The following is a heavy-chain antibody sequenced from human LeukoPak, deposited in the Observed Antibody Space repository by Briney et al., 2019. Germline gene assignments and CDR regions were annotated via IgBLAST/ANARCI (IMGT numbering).Heavy chain of an antibody. CDR2: ISYDGSNK. CDR3: ARVNSGYDSERFDY. J-gene: IGHJ4*02. V-gene: IGHV3-30-3*01. CDR1: GFTFSSYA. Sequence: PGGSLRLSCAASGFTFSSYAMHWVRRAPGKGLEWVAVISYDGSNKYYADSVKGRFTISRDNSKNTLYLQMNSLRAEDTAVYYCARVNSGYDSERFDYWGQGTLVTVSS. D-gene: IGHD5-12*01.